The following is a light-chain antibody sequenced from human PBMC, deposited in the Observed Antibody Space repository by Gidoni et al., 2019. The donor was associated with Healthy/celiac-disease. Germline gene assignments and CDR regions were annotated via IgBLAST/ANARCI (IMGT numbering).Light chain of an antibody. J-gene: IGKJ1*01. Sequence: EIVLTQSPGTLSLSPGERATLSCRASQSVSSSYLAWYQQKPGQAPRLLNYGASSRATGIPDRFSGSGSGTDFTLTISRLEPEDFAVYYCQQYGSQGTFGQGTKVEIK. V-gene: IGKV3-20*01. CDR2: GAS. CDR3: QQYGSQGT. CDR1: QSVSSSY.